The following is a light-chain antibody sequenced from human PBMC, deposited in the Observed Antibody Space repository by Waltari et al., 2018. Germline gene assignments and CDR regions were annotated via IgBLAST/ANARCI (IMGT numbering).Light chain of an antibody. Sequence: EIVLTQSPATLSLSPGERATLSCRASQSVSNYLAGYKQRLGQAPRPLLYDASARAAGIPCGFSGSRSGTDFTLTISSLVPEDFSIFYCRQRSTWPLLTFGGGTKVEVK. CDR1: QSVSNY. J-gene: IGKJ4*01. V-gene: IGKV3-11*01. CDR2: DAS. CDR3: RQRSTWPLLT.